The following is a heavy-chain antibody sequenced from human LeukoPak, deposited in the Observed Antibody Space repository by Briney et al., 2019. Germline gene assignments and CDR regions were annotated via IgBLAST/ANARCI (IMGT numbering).Heavy chain of an antibody. V-gene: IGHV3-30*02. J-gene: IGHJ4*02. Sequence: PGGSLRLSCAASGFTFSSYGMHWVRQAPGKGLEWVAFIRYDGSNKYYADSVKGRFAISRDNSKNTLYLQMNSLRAEDTAVYYCAKEGGMVTDYWGQGTLVTVSS. CDR2: IRYDGSNK. D-gene: IGHD2-21*02. CDR1: GFTFSSYG. CDR3: AKEGGMVTDY.